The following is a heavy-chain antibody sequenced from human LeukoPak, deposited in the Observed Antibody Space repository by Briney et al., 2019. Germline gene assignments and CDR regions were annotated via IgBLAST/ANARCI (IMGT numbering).Heavy chain of an antibody. CDR2: ISWDGGST. V-gene: IGHV3-43D*03. D-gene: IGHD3-9*01. Sequence: PGGSLTLSCAASGFTFDDYAMHWVRQAPGKGLEWVSLISWDGGSTYYADSVKGRFTISRDNSKNSLYLQMNSLRAEDTALYYCAKASGIRYFDWSLPDYWGQGTLVTVSS. J-gene: IGHJ4*02. CDR3: AKASGIRYFDWSLPDY. CDR1: GFTFDDYA.